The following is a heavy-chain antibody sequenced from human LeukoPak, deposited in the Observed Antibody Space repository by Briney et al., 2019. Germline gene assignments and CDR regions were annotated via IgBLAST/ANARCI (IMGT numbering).Heavy chain of an antibody. CDR3: ARGSQFWCKSCPAPLDY. V-gene: IGHV1-3*03. CDR1: GFTFSSYA. Sequence: GGSLRLSCAASGFTFSSYAMHWVRQAPGQRLEWMGWINAGNGNTKYSQEFQGRVTITRDTSASTAYMELSSLRSEDMAVYYCARGSQFWCKSCPAPLDYWGQGTLVTVSS. J-gene: IGHJ4*02. D-gene: IGHD2-8*02. CDR2: INAGNGNT.